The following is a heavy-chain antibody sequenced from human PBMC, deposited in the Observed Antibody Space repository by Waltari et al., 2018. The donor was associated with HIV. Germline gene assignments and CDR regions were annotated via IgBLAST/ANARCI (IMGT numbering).Heavy chain of an antibody. Sequence: EVPLVESAGGLVKPGGSLSLSCSGSGFTFTSFSMNWVRQAPGKGLEWVASISSGSSFIDYADSVKGRFTISRDNAKNSLYLQMKSLRVEDTALYYCARALTNFGGFWGQGTLVTVSS. D-gene: IGHD4-17*01. V-gene: IGHV3-21*01. CDR1: GFTFTSFS. CDR3: ARALTNFGGF. J-gene: IGHJ4*02. CDR2: ISSGSSFI.